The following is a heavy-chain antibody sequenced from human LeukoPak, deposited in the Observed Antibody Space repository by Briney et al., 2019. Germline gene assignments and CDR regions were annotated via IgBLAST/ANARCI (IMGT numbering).Heavy chain of an antibody. CDR3: ARDRHYDILTGYHKNYFDY. V-gene: IGHV1-18*01. Sequence: ASVKVSCKASGYTFTSYGISWVRQAPGQGLDWMGWISAYNGNTNYAQKLQGRVTMTTDTSTSTAYMELRSLRSDDTAVYYCARDRHYDILTGYHKNYFDYWGQGTLVTVSS. CDR1: GYTFTSYG. J-gene: IGHJ4*02. CDR2: ISAYNGNT. D-gene: IGHD3-9*01.